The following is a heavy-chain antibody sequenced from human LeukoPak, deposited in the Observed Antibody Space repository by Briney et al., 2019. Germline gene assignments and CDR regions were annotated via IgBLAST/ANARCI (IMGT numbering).Heavy chain of an antibody. CDR1: GGSISSYY. CDR2: IYYSGST. Sequence: PSETLSLTCTVSGGSISSYYWSWIRQPPGKGLEWIGYIYYSGSTNYNPSLKNRVTISVDTSKNQFSLKLSSVTAADTAVYYCARVGIAAAGTRYFDLWGRGTLVTVSS. CDR3: ARVGIAAAGTRYFDL. J-gene: IGHJ2*01. D-gene: IGHD6-13*01. V-gene: IGHV4-59*01.